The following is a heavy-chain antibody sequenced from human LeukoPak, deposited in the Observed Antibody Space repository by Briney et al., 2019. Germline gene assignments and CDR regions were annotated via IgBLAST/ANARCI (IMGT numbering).Heavy chain of an antibody. Sequence: SGTLSLTCAVSGGSISSSNWWSWVRQPPGKGLGWIGEIYHSGSTNYNPSLKSRVTISVDKSKNQFSLKLSSVTAADTAVYYCARARYCSSTSCPWGMDVWGQGTTVTVSS. V-gene: IGHV4-4*02. D-gene: IGHD2-2*01. CDR3: ARARYCSSTSCPWGMDV. CDR1: GGSISSSNW. CDR2: IYHSGST. J-gene: IGHJ6*02.